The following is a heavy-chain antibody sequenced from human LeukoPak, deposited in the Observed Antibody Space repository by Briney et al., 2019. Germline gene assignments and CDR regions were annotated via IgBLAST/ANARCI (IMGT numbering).Heavy chain of an antibody. V-gene: IGHV4-39*01. CDR1: GGSISSYY. J-gene: IGHJ4*02. CDR3: ARGFSYYQGFDY. CDR2: IYYSGST. Sequence: SETLSLTCTVSGGSISSYYWGWIRQPPGKGLEWIGSIYYSGSTYYNPSLKSRVTISVDTSKNQFSLKLSSVTAADTAVYYCARGFSYYQGFDYWGQGTLVTVSS. D-gene: IGHD1-26*01.